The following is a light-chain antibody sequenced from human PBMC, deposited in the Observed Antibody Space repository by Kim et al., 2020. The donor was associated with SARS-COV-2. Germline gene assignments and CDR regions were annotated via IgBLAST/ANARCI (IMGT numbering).Light chain of an antibody. J-gene: IGKJ2*01. V-gene: IGKV3-11*01. CDR3: QQRDNWPPGT. CDR1: QSVSSY. Sequence: EIVLTQSPATLSLSPGERATLSCRASQSVSSYLAWYHQKPGQAPGLLIYDASNRATGILARFSGSGSGTDFTLTISSLVPEDFAVYYCQQRDNWPPGTFGQGTKLEI. CDR2: DAS.